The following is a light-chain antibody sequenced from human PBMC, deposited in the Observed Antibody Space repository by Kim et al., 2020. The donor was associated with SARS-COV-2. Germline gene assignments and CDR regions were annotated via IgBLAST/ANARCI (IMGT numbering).Light chain of an antibody. CDR3: QKYNSAPWT. CDR1: QVIKNY. CDR2: AAS. Sequence: ASRGDEGTITGRGSQVIKNYLAWDRQKPGQVPEVLIYAASILQSGVPSRISGSGSGTDFTLTLNRLQPEDVATYYCQKYNSAPWTFGQGTKVDIK. V-gene: IGKV1-27*01. J-gene: IGKJ1*01.